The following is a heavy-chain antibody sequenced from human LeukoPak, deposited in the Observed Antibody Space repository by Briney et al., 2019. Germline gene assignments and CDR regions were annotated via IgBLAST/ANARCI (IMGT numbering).Heavy chain of an antibody. J-gene: IGHJ4*02. V-gene: IGHV3-21*05. CDR2: ISSNGGIT. Sequence: GGSLRLSCTTSGFTFSGYSMNWVRQAPGKGLEWISYISSNGGITYHADSVKGRFTISRDNAKNSLYLQMNSLRAEDTAVYYCARGTTGIAVAEFDYWGQGTLVTVSS. D-gene: IGHD6-19*01. CDR1: GFTFSGYS. CDR3: ARGTTGIAVAEFDY.